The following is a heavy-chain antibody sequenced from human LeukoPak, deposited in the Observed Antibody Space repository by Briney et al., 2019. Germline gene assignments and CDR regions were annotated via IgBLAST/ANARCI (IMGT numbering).Heavy chain of an antibody. J-gene: IGHJ3*02. V-gene: IGHV4-59*08. Sequence: SETLSLTCTVSGGSISSYYWSWIRQPPGKGLEWIGFIVYSGSTNYSPSLKSRVTISIDTSNNQLSLKLSSVTAADTAVYYCARHREMDSYDAFDMWGQGTMVTVSS. CDR2: IVYSGST. CDR1: GGSISSYY. CDR3: ARHREMDSYDAFDM. D-gene: IGHD5-24*01.